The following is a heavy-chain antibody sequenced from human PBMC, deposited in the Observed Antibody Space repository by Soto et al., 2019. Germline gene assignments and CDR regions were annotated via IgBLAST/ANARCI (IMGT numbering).Heavy chain of an antibody. CDR1: GFSLTTTRMG. V-gene: IGHV2-5*02. CDR2: IYWDDDK. J-gene: IGHJ4*02. CDR3: AHAGDFDLLSFDR. D-gene: IGHD2-15*01. Sequence: QITLKESGPPLVRPALTLTLTCAFSGFSLTTTRMGVAWIRQPPGKALEWLALIYWDDDKRYSPSLKNRLTVSKDTSTNRVVLTITNISPDDTGTYFCAHAGDFDLLSFDRWGPGTLVTVSS.